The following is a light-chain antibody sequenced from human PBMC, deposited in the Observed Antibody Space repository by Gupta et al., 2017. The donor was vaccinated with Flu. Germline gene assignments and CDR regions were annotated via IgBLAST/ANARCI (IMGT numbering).Light chain of an antibody. CDR1: SSNIGKNF. CDR3: AVWDDSGSGRL. V-gene: IGLV1-47*01. CDR2: RNV. Sequence: QPVLTQPPSASAPPGQGVTISCSGGSSNIGKNFVYWYQQVPGRAPKLLIYRNVGRPSGVPDRFSGSKSGTSASLAISGLQAEDEAEYFCAVWDDSGSGRLFGGGTKLTVL. J-gene: IGLJ3*02.